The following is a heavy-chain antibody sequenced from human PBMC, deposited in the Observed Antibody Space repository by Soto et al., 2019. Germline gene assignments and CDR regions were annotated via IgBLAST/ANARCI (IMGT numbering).Heavy chain of an antibody. J-gene: IGHJ6*02. V-gene: IGHV4-59*01. CDR1: GGSISSYY. CDR2: IYYSGST. CDR3: ARGYSSSWSYYYYGMDV. Sequence: PSETLSLTCTVSGGSISSYYWSWIRQPPGKGLEWIGYIYYSGSTNYNPSLKSRVTISVDTSKNQFSLKLSSVTAADTAVYYCARGYSSSWSYYYYGMDVWGQGTTVTVSS. D-gene: IGHD6-13*01.